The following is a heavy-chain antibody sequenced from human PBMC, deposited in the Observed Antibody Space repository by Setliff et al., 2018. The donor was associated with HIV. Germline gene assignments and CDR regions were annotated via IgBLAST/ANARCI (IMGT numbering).Heavy chain of an antibody. J-gene: IGHJ4*02. Sequence: GASVKVSCKASGYTFTSYSMHWVRQAPGQRLEWMGWLRTGTGDTFYSEKFQGRFTISRDNSKDTLYLQMSSLRADDTAIYYCARAPGDILTAYFGGLDYWGQGALVTVSS. CDR1: GYTFTSYS. CDR3: ARAPGDILTAYFGGLDY. V-gene: IGHV1-3*04. D-gene: IGHD3-9*01. CDR2: LRTGTGDT.